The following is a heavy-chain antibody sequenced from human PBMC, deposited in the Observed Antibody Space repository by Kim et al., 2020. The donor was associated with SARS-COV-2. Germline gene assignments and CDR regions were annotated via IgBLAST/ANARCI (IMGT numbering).Heavy chain of an antibody. CDR2: IYYSGST. CDR3: ARSEPFRVAGYMDV. D-gene: IGHD6-19*01. J-gene: IGHJ6*02. V-gene: IGHV4-39*01. CDR1: GGSISSGSYY. Sequence: SETLSLTCTVSGGSISSGSYYWGWIRQPPGKGLEWIGSIYYSGSTYYNPSLKSRVTISVDTSKNQFSLNLSSVTSADTAVYYCARSEPFRVAGYMDVWG.